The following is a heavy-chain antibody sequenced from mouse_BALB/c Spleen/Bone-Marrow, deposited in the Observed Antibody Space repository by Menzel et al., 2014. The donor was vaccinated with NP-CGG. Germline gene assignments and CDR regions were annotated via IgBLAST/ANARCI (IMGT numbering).Heavy chain of an antibody. CDR2: IWGGGST. D-gene: IGHD3-2*02. J-gene: IGHJ2*01. V-gene: IGHV2-6-4*01. CDR1: GFSLSRYS. CDR3: ARNSGTWGFDY. Sequence: VKVVESGPGLVAPSQSLSITCTVSGFSLSRYSVHWVRQPPGKGLEWLGMIWGGGSTDYNSALKSRLSISKDNSKSQVFIKMNSLQTDDTAMYYGARNSGTWGFDYWGQGTTLTVSS.